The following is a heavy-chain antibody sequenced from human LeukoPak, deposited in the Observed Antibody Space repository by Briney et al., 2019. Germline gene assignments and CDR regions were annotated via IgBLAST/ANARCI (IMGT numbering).Heavy chain of an antibody. CDR1: GFTFSSYS. CDR3: ARDHDWAFDY. D-gene: IGHD3-9*01. J-gene: IGHJ4*02. CDR2: INRGGDNI. Sequence: GGSLRLPCSASGFTFSSYSMNWVRQAPGKGLEWLAYINRGGDNIWYADSVKGRFTISRDDARVSLFLQMNSLRDEDTAVYYCARDHDWAFDYWGQGTLVTVSS. V-gene: IGHV3-48*02.